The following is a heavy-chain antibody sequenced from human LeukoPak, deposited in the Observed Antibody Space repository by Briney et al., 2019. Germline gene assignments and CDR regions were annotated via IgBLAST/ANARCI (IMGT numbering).Heavy chain of an antibody. Sequence: PGGSLRLSCAASGFTFSSYAMSWVRQAPGKGLEWVSTISGSGGSTYYADSVKGRFTISRDNSKNTLYLQMNSLRAEDTAVYYCARGGGVLRFLEWLFFDYWGQGTLVTVSS. CDR2: ISGSGGST. CDR3: ARGGGVLRFLEWLFFDY. CDR1: GFTFSSYA. J-gene: IGHJ4*02. V-gene: IGHV3-23*01. D-gene: IGHD3-3*01.